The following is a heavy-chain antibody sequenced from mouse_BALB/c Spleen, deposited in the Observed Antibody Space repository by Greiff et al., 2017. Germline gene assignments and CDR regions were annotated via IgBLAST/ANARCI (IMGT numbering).Heavy chain of an antibody. J-gene: IGHJ4*01. CDR3: ARNYYDYGYAMDY. CDR2: INPYNDGT. Sequence: LQESGPELVKPGASVKMSCKASGYTFTSYVMHWVKQKPGQGLEWIGYINPYNDGTKYNEKFKGKATLTSDKSSSTAYMELSSLTSEDSAVYYCARNYYDYGYAMDYWGQGTSVTVSS. D-gene: IGHD2-4*01. V-gene: IGHV1-14*01. CDR1: GYTFTSYV.